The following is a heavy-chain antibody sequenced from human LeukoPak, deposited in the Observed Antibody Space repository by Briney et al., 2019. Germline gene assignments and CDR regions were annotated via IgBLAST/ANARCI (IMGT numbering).Heavy chain of an antibody. V-gene: IGHV1-2*02. CDR3: ATQRGSYLWGTDFDF. CDR2: INPNSGDT. CDR1: VYTFTGYY. D-gene: IGHD3-16*01. J-gene: IGHJ4*02. Sequence: ASVKVSCKASVYTFTGYYMHWVRQVPGQGLEWMGWINPNSGDTKYAQKFQGRVTMTRDTSISTAYMELSRLRSDDTALYYCATQRGSYLWGTDFDFWGQGTLATVSS.